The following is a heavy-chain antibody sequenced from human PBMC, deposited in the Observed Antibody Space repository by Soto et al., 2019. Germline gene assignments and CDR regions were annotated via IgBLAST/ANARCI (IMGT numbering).Heavy chain of an antibody. CDR2: INPSGGST. J-gene: IGHJ6*02. CDR1: GYTFTSYY. V-gene: IGHV1-46*01. Sequence: ASVKVSCKASGYTFTSYYMHWARQAPGQGLEWMGIINPSGGSTSYAQKFQGRVTMTRDTSTSTVYMELSSLRSEDTAVYYCARDKVVGATGGYYGMDVWGQGTTVTV. CDR3: ARDKVVGATGGYYGMDV. D-gene: IGHD1-26*01.